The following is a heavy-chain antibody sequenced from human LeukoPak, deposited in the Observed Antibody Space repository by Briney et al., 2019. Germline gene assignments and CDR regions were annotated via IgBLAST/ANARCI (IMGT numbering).Heavy chain of an antibody. D-gene: IGHD5-24*01. CDR1: GYSFTSYW. J-gene: IGHJ4*02. V-gene: IGHV5-51*01. CDR2: IYPDDSDT. CDR3: AFSSVEMATIRYFDY. Sequence: GESLKISCKGSGYSFTSYWIGWLRQMPGKGLEWMGIIYPDDSDTRYSPSFQGQVTISADKSISTAYLQWSSLKASDTAMYYCAFSSVEMATIRYFDYWGQGTLVTVSS.